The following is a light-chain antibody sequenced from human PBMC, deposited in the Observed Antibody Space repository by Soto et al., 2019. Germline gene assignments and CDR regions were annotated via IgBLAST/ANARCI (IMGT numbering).Light chain of an antibody. Sequence: EIVLTQSPATLSFSPGERATLSCRASQSISNSLAWYQQRAGQAPRLLIYDTSNRATGIPARFSGSGSGTEFTVSSRSLEPEECAVYFCQQRSSWPPISFGGGPPLEIK. CDR3: QQRSSWPPIS. V-gene: IGKV3-11*01. CDR1: QSISNS. CDR2: DTS. J-gene: IGKJ4*01.